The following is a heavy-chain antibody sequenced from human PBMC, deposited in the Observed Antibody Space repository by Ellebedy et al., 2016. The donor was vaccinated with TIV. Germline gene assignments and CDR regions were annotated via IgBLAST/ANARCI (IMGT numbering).Heavy chain of an antibody. CDR1: GFTVGSNY. CDR3: ARKYIYGFN. Sequence: PGGSLRLSCAASGFTVGSNYMSCVRQAPGKGLAWVSVIYSGGSTYYADSVKGRFTSTRDNSKNTLYLQMNSLRAEDTAVYYCARKYIYGFNWGQGTLVTVSS. D-gene: IGHD5-18*01. V-gene: IGHV3-66*01. CDR2: IYSGGST. J-gene: IGHJ4*02.